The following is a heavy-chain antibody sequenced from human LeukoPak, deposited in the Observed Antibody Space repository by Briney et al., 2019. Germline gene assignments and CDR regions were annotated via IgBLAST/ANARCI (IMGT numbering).Heavy chain of an antibody. D-gene: IGHD3-3*02. CDR3: AKAPVTTCRGAFCYPFDY. CDR2: ISDTGNT. J-gene: IGHJ4*02. V-gene: IGHV3-23*01. Sequence: GGSLRLSCAASGFTFDDYGMNWVRQAPGKGLEWVSAISDTGNTYHADSVKGRFTISRDSSKNTLFLQMNRLRPEDAAVYYCAKAPVTTCRGAFCYPFDYWGLGTLVTVSS. CDR1: GFTFDDYG.